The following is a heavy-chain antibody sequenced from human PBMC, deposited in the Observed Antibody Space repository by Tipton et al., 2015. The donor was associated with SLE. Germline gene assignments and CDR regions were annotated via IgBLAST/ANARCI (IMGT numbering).Heavy chain of an antibody. Sequence: QSGAEVKKPGSSVKVSSKASGGTFNSYTISWVRQAPGQGLEWMGRIIPILGIVNYAQKFQDRVTITADKSTSTAYMELSSLRSEDTALYYCAGQSTVVTPLEYWGQGTLVNVSS. D-gene: IGHD4-23*01. J-gene: IGHJ4*02. CDR3: AGQSTVVTPLEY. CDR1: GGTFNSYT. V-gene: IGHV1-69*02. CDR2: IIPILGIV.